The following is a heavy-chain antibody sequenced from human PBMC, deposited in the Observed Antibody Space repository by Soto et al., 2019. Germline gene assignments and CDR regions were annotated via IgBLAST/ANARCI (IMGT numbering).Heavy chain of an antibody. CDR1: GFTFSSYA. J-gene: IGHJ4*02. CDR3: AKDSGSYPSAFDY. Sequence: DVQLLESGGGLVQPGGSLRLSCAASGFTFSSYAMSWVRQAPGKGLEWVSAVSGGGAGTYYADSAKGRFTISRDNSKNTPYLQMNSLRAEDTAVYYFAKDSGSYPSAFDYWGQGTLVTVSS. D-gene: IGHD1-26*01. V-gene: IGHV3-23*01. CDR2: VSGGGAGT.